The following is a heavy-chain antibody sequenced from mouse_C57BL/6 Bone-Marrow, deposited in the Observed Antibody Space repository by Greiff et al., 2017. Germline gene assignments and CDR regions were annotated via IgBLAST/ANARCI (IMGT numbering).Heavy chain of an antibody. D-gene: IGHD1-3*01. CDR3: SRYHHNNYYAMDY. Sequence: QVQLQQPGAELVKPGASVKLSCKASGYTFTGYWMHWVKQRPGQGLEWIGMIHPNSGSTKYNEKFKSKATLTVDKSSSTAYMQLSSRTSEDSAVYYYSRYHHNNYYAMDYWGQGTSVTVSS. J-gene: IGHJ4*01. V-gene: IGHV1-64*01. CDR1: GYTFTGYW. CDR2: IHPNSGST.